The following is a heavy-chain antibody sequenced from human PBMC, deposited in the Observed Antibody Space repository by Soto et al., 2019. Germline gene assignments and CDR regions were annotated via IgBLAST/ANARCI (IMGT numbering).Heavy chain of an antibody. V-gene: IGHV3-23*01. CDR1: GFTFSSYA. CDR2: ISGSGGST. CDR3: AYPELSGSYPTYFDY. J-gene: IGHJ4*02. D-gene: IGHD1-26*01. Sequence: GGSLRLSCAASGFTFSSYAMSWVRQAPGKGLEWVSAISGSGGSTYYADSVKGRFTISRDNSKNTLYLQMNSLRAEDTAVYYCAYPELSGSYPTYFDYWGQGTLVTVSS.